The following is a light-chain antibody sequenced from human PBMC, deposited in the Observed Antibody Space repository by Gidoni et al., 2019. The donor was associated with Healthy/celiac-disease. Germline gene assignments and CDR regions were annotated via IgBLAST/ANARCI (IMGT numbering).Light chain of an antibody. CDR1: QSVSSN. Sequence: EVVMTQSPATLSVSPGERATLSCRASQSVSSNLAWYQQEPGQAPRLLIYGTSTRATGIPARFSGSGSGTEFTLTISSLQSEDFAVCYCQQYNNWPYTFGQGTKLEIK. CDR3: QQYNNWPYT. CDR2: GTS. V-gene: IGKV3-15*01. J-gene: IGKJ2*01.